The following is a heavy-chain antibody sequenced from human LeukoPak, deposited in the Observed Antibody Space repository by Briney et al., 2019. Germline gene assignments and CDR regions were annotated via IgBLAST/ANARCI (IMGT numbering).Heavy chain of an antibody. V-gene: IGHV3-21*01. CDR3: ARERDCGQCSCGTYYFQS. J-gene: IGHJ4*02. Sequence: GESLRLSCVASGLTFNIAGMNWVRQAPGKGLEWLASVSSSSSYIHYADSVKGRFTISRDNSKNSLYLKMNSLRVEDTGVYFCARERDCGQCSCGTYYFQSWGQGTLVTVSS. CDR2: VSSSSSYI. CDR1: GLTFNIAG. D-gene: IGHD1-26*01.